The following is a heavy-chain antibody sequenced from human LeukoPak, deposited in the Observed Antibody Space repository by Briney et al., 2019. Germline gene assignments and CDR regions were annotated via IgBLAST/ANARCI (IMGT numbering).Heavy chain of an antibody. J-gene: IGHJ4*02. Sequence: GGALRLSCAVSGLTFSSSWMDWVRQAPGEGLEWVASINPDGNKKYSADSVKGRFTISRDNAENSLYLQMNSLRVEDTAFYYCARDLAYSRLDYWGQGMLVTVSS. V-gene: IGHV3-7*01. CDR2: INPDGNKK. D-gene: IGHD5-18*01. CDR3: ARDLAYSRLDY. CDR1: GLTFSSSW.